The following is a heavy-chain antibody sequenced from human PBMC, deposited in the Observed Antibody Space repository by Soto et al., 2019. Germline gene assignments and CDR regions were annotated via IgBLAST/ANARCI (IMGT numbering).Heavy chain of an antibody. CDR3: AKDMSSYGRYYYYYYGMDV. V-gene: IGHV3-9*01. CDR2: ISWNSGSI. CDR1: GFTFDDYA. D-gene: IGHD5-18*01. Sequence: EVQLVESGGGLVQPGRSLRLSCAASGFTFDDYAMHWVRQAPGKGLEWVSGISWNSGSIGYADSVKGRFTISRDNPKNSLYLQMNSLRAEDTALYYCAKDMSSYGRYYYYYYGMDVWGQGTTVTVSS. J-gene: IGHJ6*02.